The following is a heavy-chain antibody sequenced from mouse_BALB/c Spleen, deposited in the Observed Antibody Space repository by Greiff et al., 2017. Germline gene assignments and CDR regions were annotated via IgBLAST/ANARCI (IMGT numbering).Heavy chain of an antibody. Sequence: EVQLQQSGPELVKPGASVKMSCKASGYTFTSYVMHWVKQKPGKGLEWIGYINPYNDGTKYNEKFKGKATLTSDKSSSTAYMELSSLTSEDSAVYYCASTPAYYGNYPYYFDYWGQGTTLTVSS. CDR3: ASTPAYYGNYPYYFDY. V-gene: IGHV1-14*01. CDR2: INPYNDGT. CDR1: GYTFTSYV. J-gene: IGHJ2*01. D-gene: IGHD2-10*01.